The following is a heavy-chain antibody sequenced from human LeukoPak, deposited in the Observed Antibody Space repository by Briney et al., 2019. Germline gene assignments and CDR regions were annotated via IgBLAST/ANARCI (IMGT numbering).Heavy chain of an antibody. CDR3: ARDSQLVRTLVSY. CDR2: ISYDGSNK. V-gene: IGHV3-30-3*01. J-gene: IGHJ4*02. D-gene: IGHD6-6*01. CDR1: GFTFSSYA. Sequence: QSGGSLRLSCAASGFTFSSYAMHWVRQAPGKGLEWVAVISYDGSNKYYADSVKGRFTISRDNSKNTLYLQMNSLRAEDTAVYYCARDSQLVRTLVSYWGQGTLVTVSS.